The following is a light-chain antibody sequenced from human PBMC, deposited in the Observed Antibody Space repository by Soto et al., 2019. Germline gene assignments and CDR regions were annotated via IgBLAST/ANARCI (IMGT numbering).Light chain of an antibody. CDR2: DAS. CDR1: QSVGKY. Sequence: EIVMTQSPATLSLSPGERATLSCRASQSVGKYLVWYQQKPGHAPRLLIYDASNRATGIPARFSGSGSGTDFTLTISSLEPEDFAVYYCQQRGNRPPWTFGQGTKVDIK. V-gene: IGKV3-11*01. J-gene: IGKJ1*01. CDR3: QQRGNRPPWT.